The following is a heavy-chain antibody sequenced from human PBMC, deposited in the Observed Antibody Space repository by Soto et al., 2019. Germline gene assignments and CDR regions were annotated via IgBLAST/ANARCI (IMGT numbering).Heavy chain of an antibody. D-gene: IGHD2-21*01. CDR3: ARTDSFCYYPY. V-gene: IGHV4-38-2*01. J-gene: IGHJ4*02. CDR1: GDSISNGYY. Sequence: PSETLSLTCAVSGDSISNGYYWAWIRQPPGKGLEWIASIYHTGTTYYNPSLTSRVTISVDTSKNQFSLRLSSVTAADSAVYYCARTDSFCYYPYCGQGTLVTVSS. CDR2: IYHTGTT.